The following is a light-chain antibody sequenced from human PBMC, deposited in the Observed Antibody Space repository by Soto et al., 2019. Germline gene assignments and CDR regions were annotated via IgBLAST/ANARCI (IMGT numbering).Light chain of an antibody. CDR3: QQYDYWPLT. Sequence: EIVMTQSPATLSVSPGEGATLSCRASQSVRSNLAWYQQKPGQAPRLLTYGASTRATGVPDRFSASGSGTEFTLTISSPQSEDFAVYHCQQYDYWPLTFGGGTKVEIK. CDR2: GAS. CDR1: QSVRSN. V-gene: IGKV3-15*01. J-gene: IGKJ4*01.